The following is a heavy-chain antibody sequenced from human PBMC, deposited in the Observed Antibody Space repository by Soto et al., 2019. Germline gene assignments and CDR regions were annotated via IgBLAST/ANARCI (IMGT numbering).Heavy chain of an antibody. J-gene: IGHJ6*02. CDR2: IWYDGSNK. V-gene: IGHV3-33*08. CDR3: ARDLMGQWFGMENYYGMDV. Sequence: GGSLRLSCAASGFTFSNYAMSWVRQAPGKGLEWVAVIWYDGSNKYYADSVKGRFTISRDNSKNTLYLQMNSLRAEDTAVYYCARDLMGQWFGMENYYGMDVWGQGTTVTVSS. CDR1: GFTFSNYA. D-gene: IGHD3-10*01.